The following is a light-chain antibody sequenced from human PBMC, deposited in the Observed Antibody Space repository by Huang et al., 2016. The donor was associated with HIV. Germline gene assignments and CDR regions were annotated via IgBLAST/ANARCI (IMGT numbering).Light chain of an antibody. V-gene: IGKV3-11*01. Sequence: IVLTQSPATLSLSPGEGATLSCRASQSIGSYLAWCQQRPGQAPRRLIYDASIRAKGIPARFSGGGSGTDFTLTISSLEPEDFAVYYCQQRNNWPPWTFGQGTKVELK. CDR2: DAS. CDR3: QQRNNWPPWT. J-gene: IGKJ1*01. CDR1: QSIGSY.